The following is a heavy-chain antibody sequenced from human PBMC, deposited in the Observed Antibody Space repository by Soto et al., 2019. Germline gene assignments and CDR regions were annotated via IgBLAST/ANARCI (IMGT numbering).Heavy chain of an antibody. D-gene: IGHD2-2*01. Sequence: TGGSLRLSCAASGFTFSGSAMHWVRQASGKGLEWVGRIRSKANSYATAYAASVKGRFTISRDDSKNTAYLQMNSLKTEDTAVYYCTSYISYQPLGPLLLDYYYGMDVWGQGTTVTVSS. V-gene: IGHV3-73*01. CDR3: TSYISYQPLGPLLLDYYYGMDV. CDR2: IRSKANSYAT. CDR1: GFTFSGSA. J-gene: IGHJ6*02.